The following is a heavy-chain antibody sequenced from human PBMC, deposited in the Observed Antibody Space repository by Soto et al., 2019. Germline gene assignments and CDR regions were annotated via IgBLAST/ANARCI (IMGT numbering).Heavy chain of an antibody. J-gene: IGHJ3*02. V-gene: IGHV3-23*01. CDR3: VKSLAATVNYDAFDI. CDR2: ISGSGGST. D-gene: IGHD2-15*01. CDR1: GFTFSSYA. Sequence: GGSLRLSCAASGFTFSSYAMSWVRQAPGKGLEWVSAISGSGGSTYYADSVKGRFTISRDNSKNTLYLQMNSLRAEDTAVYYCVKSLAATVNYDAFDIWGQGTMVTVSS.